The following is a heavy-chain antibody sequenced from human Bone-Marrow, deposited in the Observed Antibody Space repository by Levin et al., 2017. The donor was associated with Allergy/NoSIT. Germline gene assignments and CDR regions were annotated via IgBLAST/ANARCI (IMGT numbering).Heavy chain of an antibody. J-gene: IGHJ6*03. D-gene: IGHD3-10*01. CDR2: INTSGST. Sequence: PSETLSLTCVVSGGSITSGNYYWSWVRQPAGKGLQWIGRINTSGSTNYNPSLKSRIALSVDTAKNHFSMQLDSVTAADPGEYYCARGYGSANYHDYYYYMDVWGRGTTVTVSS. CDR3: ARGYGSANYHDYYYYMDV. V-gene: IGHV4-61*02. CDR1: GGSITSGNYY.